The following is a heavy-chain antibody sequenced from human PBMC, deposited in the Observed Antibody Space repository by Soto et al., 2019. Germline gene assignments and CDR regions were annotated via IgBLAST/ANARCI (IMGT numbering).Heavy chain of an antibody. D-gene: IGHD6-13*01. CDR3: ATGGSSSTFDY. Sequence: QVQLVESGGGLVKPGGSLRLSCAASGFTFSDYYMSWIRQAPGKGLEWVSHISSSSSYTNYADSVKGRFTIFRDNAKNSLYLQINSLRAEDTAVYYCATGGSSSTFDYWGQGTLVTVSS. J-gene: IGHJ4*02. CDR1: GFTFSDYY. V-gene: IGHV3-11*05. CDR2: ISSSSSYT.